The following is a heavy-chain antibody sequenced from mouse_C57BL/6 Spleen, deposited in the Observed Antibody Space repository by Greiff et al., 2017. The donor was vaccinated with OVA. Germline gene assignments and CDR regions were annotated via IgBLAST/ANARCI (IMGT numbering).Heavy chain of an antibody. J-gene: IGHJ3*01. CDR1: GYTFTDYE. CDR2: IDPETGGT. V-gene: IGHV1-15*01. Sequence: VKLMESGAELVRPGASVTLSCKASGYTFTDYEMHWVKQTPVHGLEWIGAIDPETGGTAYTQKFKGKAILTADKSSSTAYMQLRSLTSEDSAVYYCTRAYDGYYHFADWGQGTLVTVSA. CDR3: TRAYDGYYHFAD. D-gene: IGHD2-3*01.